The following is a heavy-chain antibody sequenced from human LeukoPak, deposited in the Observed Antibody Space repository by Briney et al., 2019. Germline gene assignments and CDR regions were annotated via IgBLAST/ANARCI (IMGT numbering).Heavy chain of an antibody. CDR1: GFTFSSYA. CDR3: ARKRGIARAKYYFDY. Sequence: GGSLRLSCAASGFTFSSYAMSWVRQAPGKGLEWVSAISGSGGSTYYADSVKGRFTISRDNSKNTLYLQMNSLRAEDTAVYYCARKRGIARAKYYFDYWGQGTLVTVSS. CDR2: ISGSGGST. J-gene: IGHJ4*02. D-gene: IGHD6-13*01. V-gene: IGHV3-23*01.